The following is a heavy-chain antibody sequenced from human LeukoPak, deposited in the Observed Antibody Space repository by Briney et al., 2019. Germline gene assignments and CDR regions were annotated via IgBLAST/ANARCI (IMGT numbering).Heavy chain of an antibody. CDR1: GFTFSSYS. CDR2: ISSSSSYI. CDR3: VRVMVCSSTSCPRGLDY. J-gene: IGHJ4*02. D-gene: IGHD2-2*01. Sequence: PGGSLRLSCAASGFTFSSYSMNWVRQAPGKGLEWVSSISSSSSYIYYADSVKGRFTISRDNAKNSLYLQMNSLRAEDTAVYYCVRVMVCSSTSCPRGLDYWGQGTLVTVSS. V-gene: IGHV3-21*01.